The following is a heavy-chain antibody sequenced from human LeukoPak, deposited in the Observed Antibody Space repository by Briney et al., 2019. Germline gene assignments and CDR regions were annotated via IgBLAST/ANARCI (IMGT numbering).Heavy chain of an antibody. J-gene: IGHJ6*02. V-gene: IGHV1-69*04. CDR1: GGTFSRYV. CDR3: ARVPEYRSSRAYHYFGMDV. CDR2: ITPSVGIP. D-gene: IGHD6-13*01. Sequence: SVTVSCKPSGGTFSRYVISWVRQAPGQGLEWMGRITPSVGIPNYAQKFQGRVTITADKSTSIVYMELSSLRTDDTAVYWCARVPEYRSSRAYHYFGMDVWGQGTTVIVSS.